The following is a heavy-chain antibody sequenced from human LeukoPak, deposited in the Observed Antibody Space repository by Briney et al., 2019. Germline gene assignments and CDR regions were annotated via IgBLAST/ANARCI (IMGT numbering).Heavy chain of an antibody. V-gene: IGHV3-21*01. J-gene: IGHJ4*02. CDR2: ISSSGSNT. Sequence: GGSLRLSCAASGFTFSSYTMYWVRQAPGKGLEWVSGISSSGSNTYYADSVKGRFTNSRDNGKNSLYLQMNSLRAEDTAVYYCARDRLHYGEYEKTFDYWGQGTLVTVSS. CDR1: GFTFSSYT. CDR3: ARDRLHYGEYEKTFDY. D-gene: IGHD4-17*01.